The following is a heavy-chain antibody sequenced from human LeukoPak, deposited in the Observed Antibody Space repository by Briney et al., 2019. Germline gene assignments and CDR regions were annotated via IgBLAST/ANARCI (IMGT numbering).Heavy chain of an antibody. CDR1: LGTFCSYA. CDR3: ARDSEQLVYYYYYMDV. J-gene: IGHJ6*03. V-gene: IGHV1-69*06. Sequence: SVSASSMSSLGTFCSYAISWVPHTPGQGLEWMGRIIPIFGTANYAQKFQGRVTITADKATSTAYMELSSLRSEDTAVYYCARDSEQLVYYYYYMDVWGKGATVTVSS. CDR2: IIPIFGTA. D-gene: IGHD6-13*01.